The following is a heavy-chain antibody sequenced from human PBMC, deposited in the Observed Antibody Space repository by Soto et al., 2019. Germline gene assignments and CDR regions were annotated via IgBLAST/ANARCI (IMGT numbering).Heavy chain of an antibody. J-gene: IGHJ3*02. V-gene: IGHV3-9*01. CDR2: ISWNSGSI. Sequence: GGSLRLSCAASGFTFDDYAMHWVRQAPGKGLEWVSGISWNSGSIGYADSVKGRFTISRDNAKNSLYLQMNSLRAEDTALYYCAKEGGYYDFWRGYRPDAFDIWGQGTMVTVSS. D-gene: IGHD3-3*01. CDR1: GFTFDDYA. CDR3: AKEGGYYDFWRGYRPDAFDI.